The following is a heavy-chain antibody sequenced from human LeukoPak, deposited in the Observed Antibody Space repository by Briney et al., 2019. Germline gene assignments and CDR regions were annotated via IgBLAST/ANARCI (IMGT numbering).Heavy chain of an antibody. J-gene: IGHJ5*02. CDR2: IYYSGST. Sequence: SETLSLTCTASGGSISSYYWSWIRQPPGKGLEWIGYIYYSGSTNYNPSLKSRVTISVDTSKNQFSLKLSSVTAADTAVYYCARGQEVEWLPLSPWGQGTLVTVSS. CDR1: GGSISSYY. CDR3: ARGQEVEWLPLSP. D-gene: IGHD3-3*01. V-gene: IGHV4-59*01.